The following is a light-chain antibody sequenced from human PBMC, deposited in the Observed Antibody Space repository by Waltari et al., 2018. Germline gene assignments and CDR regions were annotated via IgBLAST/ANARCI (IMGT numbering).Light chain of an antibody. V-gene: IGKV4-1*01. Sequence: DIVMTQSPDSLAVSLCERATINCKSSQSVLYSSNNKNYLAWYRQKTGQPPKLLIYWASTRESGGPDRFSGSGSGRDFPLTIGSLQAEDVAVYYCQQYYDAPRTFGQGTKVEIK. CDR3: QQYYDAPRT. CDR2: WAS. CDR1: QSVLYSSNNKNY. J-gene: IGKJ1*01.